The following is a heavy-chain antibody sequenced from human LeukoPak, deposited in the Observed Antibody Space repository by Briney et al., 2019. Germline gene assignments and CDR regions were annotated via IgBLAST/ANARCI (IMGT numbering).Heavy chain of an antibody. CDR2: INHSGST. J-gene: IGHJ4*02. D-gene: IGHD3-22*01. V-gene: IGHV4-34*01. Sequence: SETLSLTCAVYGGSFSGYYWSWIRQPRGKGLEWIGEINHSGSTNYNPSLKSRVTISVDTSKNQFSLKLSSVTAADTAVYYCARVDSSGYYIDYWGQGTLVTVSS. CDR3: ARVDSSGYYIDY. CDR1: GGSFSGYY.